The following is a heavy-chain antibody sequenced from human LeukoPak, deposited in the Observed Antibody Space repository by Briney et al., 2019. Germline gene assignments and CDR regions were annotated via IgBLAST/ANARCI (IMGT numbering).Heavy chain of an antibody. CDR2: VAVGGST. Sequence: GGSLRLSCSASGFTFTTYAMSWVRQPPGRELEWLSSVAVGGSTYYADSVRGRFTISRDNSKNTLSLQMNSLRADDTAIYYCVRGYSSPDFWGQGTLVTASS. J-gene: IGHJ4*02. V-gene: IGHV3-23*01. D-gene: IGHD6-13*01. CDR1: GFTFTTYA. CDR3: VRGYSSPDF.